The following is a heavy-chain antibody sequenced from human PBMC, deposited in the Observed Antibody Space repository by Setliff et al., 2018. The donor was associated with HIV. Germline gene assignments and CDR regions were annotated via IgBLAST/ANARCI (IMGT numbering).Heavy chain of an antibody. D-gene: IGHD5-12*01. CDR1: GFPFSGAW. J-gene: IGHJ4*02. CDR3: TTFSSGYSTDDVDY. Sequence: GSLRLSCAASGFPFSGAWMSWVRQAPGKGLEWVGQIKSKTDGGTTQIGTPVKGRFTISRDDSKNTLYLQMNTLKTEDTAVYYCTTFSSGYSTDDVDYWGQGTLVTVSS. V-gene: IGHV3-15*01. CDR2: IKSKTDGGTT.